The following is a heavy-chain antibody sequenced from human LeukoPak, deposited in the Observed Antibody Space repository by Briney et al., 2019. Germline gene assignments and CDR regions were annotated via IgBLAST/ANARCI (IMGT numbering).Heavy chain of an antibody. Sequence: SETLSLTCTVSGASISSSSYYWGWIRQPPGKGLEWIGSIYYSGSTYYNPSLKSRVTISVDTSKNQFSLKLSSVTAADTAVYYCARHESGDYFDYWGQGTLVTVSS. V-gene: IGHV4-39*01. D-gene: IGHD2-15*01. CDR3: ARHESGDYFDY. J-gene: IGHJ4*02. CDR1: GASISSSSYY. CDR2: IYYSGST.